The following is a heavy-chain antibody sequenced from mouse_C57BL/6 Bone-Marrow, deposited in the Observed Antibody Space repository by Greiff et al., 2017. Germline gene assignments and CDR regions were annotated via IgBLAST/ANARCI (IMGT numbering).Heavy chain of an antibody. J-gene: IGHJ2*01. CDR2: FYPESGSI. D-gene: IGHD2-4*01. Sequence: VQLQESGAELVKPGASVKLSCKASGYIFTEYTIHWVKQRSGQGLEWIGLFYPESGSIKYNERFKDKATLTADKSSSTVDMELSRLTSEDSAVYFCARRERYYDYDGYFDYWGQGTTLTVSS. CDR1: GYIFTEYT. CDR3: ARRERYYDYDGYFDY. V-gene: IGHV1-62-2*01.